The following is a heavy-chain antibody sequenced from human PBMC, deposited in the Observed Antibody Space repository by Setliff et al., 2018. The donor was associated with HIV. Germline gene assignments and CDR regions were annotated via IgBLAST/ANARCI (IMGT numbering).Heavy chain of an antibody. V-gene: IGHV1-8*01. CDR2: MNPNSGNT. CDR1: GYTFTSYD. CDR3: ARGYYYYGSGSQPLFDI. J-gene: IGHJ2*01. Sequence: ASVKVSCKASGYTFTSYDINWVRQATGQGLEWMGWMNPNSGNTGYAQKFQGRVTMTRNTSISTAYMELSSLRSEDTAAYYCARGYYYYGSGSQPLFDIWGRGTLVTVSS. D-gene: IGHD3-10*01.